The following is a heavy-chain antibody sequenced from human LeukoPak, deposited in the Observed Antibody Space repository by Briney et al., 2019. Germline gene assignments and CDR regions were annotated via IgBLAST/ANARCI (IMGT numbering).Heavy chain of an antibody. V-gene: IGHV4-39*01. CDR2: IYYSGST. CDR3: ARKYYGSGSYYKDINFDY. CDR1: GGSISSSSYY. D-gene: IGHD3-10*01. Sequence: PSETLSLTCTVSGGSISSSSYYWGWIRQPPGKGLEGIGGIYYSGSTYYNPSLKSRVTISVDTSKNQFSLKLSSVTAADTAVYYCARKYYGSGSYYKDINFDYWGQGTLVTVSS. J-gene: IGHJ4*02.